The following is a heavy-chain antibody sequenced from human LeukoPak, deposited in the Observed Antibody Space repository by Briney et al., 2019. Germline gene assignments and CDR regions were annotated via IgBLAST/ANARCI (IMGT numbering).Heavy chain of an antibody. Sequence: PSETLSLTCSVSGGSLTIYYWSWIRQSAGKGLEWIGRVYTTGTTNYNPSLKSRVTISLDTSTNRFSLQLSSVTAADTAVYYCARDLLVGGSFFDYWGQGFLVTVSS. V-gene: IGHV4-4*07. J-gene: IGHJ4*02. CDR1: GGSLTIYY. D-gene: IGHD1-26*01. CDR3: ARDLLVGGSFFDY. CDR2: VYTTGTT.